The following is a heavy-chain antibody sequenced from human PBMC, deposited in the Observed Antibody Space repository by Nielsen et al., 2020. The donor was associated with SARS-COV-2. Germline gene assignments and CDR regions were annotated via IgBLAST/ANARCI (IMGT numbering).Heavy chain of an antibody. CDR1: GYTFTSYA. CDR3: ARDGKEYSSSSADFDY. J-gene: IGHJ4*02. CDR2: INAGNGNT. V-gene: IGHV1-3*01. D-gene: IGHD6-6*01. Sequence: ASVKVSCKASGYTFTSYAMHWVRQAPGQRLEWMGWINAGNGNTKYSQKFQGRVTITRDTSASTAYMELSSLRSEDTAVYYCARDGKEYSSSSADFDYWGQGTLVTVSS.